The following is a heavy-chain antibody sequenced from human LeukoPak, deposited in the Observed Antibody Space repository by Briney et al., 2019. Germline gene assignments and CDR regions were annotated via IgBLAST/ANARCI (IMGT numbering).Heavy chain of an antibody. D-gene: IGHD3-10*01. Sequence: GGSLRLSCAASGFTFSRYWMNWVRHAPGKGLEWVANIKRDGNEKNYVDSVKGRFSISRDNAKNSLYLQMDSLRAEDTAVYYCAKEGAYPIITYDSWGQGALVTVSS. CDR3: AKEGAYPIITYDS. CDR1: GFTFSRYW. CDR2: IKRDGNEK. V-gene: IGHV3-7*01. J-gene: IGHJ5*01.